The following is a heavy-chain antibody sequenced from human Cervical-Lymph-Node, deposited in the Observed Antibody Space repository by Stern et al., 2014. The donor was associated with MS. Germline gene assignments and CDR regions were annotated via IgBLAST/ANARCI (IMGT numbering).Heavy chain of an antibody. Sequence: QEQLQESGPGLVKPSKTLSLTCTVSGGSISSGGYYWSWIRQHPGKGLEWIGYIYYSGSTYYNPSLKSRVTISVDTSKNQFSLKLSSVTAADTAVYYCARVSYDFWSGYYAFDYWGQGTLVTVSS. CDR3: ARVSYDFWSGYYAFDY. D-gene: IGHD3-3*01. CDR1: GGSISSGGYY. V-gene: IGHV4-31*03. CDR2: IYYSGST. J-gene: IGHJ4*02.